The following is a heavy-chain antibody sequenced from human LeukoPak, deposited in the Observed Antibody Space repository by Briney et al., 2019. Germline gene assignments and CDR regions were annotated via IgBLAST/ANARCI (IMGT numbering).Heavy chain of an antibody. Sequence: SETLSLTCTVSGGSISSYYWSWIRQPPGKGLEWIGYIYYSGSTNYNPSLKSRVTISVDTSKNQFSLKLSSVTAADTAVYYCARDGDDILVLHWGQGTLVTVSS. CDR3: ARDGDDILVLH. CDR2: IYYSGST. D-gene: IGHD3-9*01. V-gene: IGHV4-59*01. CDR1: GGSISSYY. J-gene: IGHJ1*01.